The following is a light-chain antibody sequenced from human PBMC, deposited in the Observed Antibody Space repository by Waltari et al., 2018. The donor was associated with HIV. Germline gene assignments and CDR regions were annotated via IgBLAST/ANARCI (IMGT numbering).Light chain of an antibody. J-gene: IGKJ4*02. CDR2: AAS. CDR1: QAISNT. CDR3: QQYFSPPPLT. Sequence: DIQMTQSPSSLSASVGDRVTLTCRTSQAISNTLAWYQQKPGKDPNLLLYAASRLESGVPSRFSGSRAGTDYALTISSLQPEDFAVYYCQQYFSPPPLTFGGGTKVEIK. V-gene: IGKV1-NL1*01.